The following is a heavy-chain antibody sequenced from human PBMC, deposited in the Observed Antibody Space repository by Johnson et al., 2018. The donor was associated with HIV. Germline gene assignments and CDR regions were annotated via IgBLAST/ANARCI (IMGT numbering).Heavy chain of an antibody. CDR2: IWYDGSNK. J-gene: IGHJ3*02. D-gene: IGHD2-8*02. V-gene: IGHV3-33*06. CDR1: GLSFSNFG. Sequence: QVQLVESGGGVVQPGKSLTLSCVVSGLSFSNFGIHWVRQAPGKGLEWVAVIWYDGSNKYYADSVKGRFTISRDTFKNTLYLQMGSLRVEDTAVYYCVKDLYCTGGYYAFDMWGQGTMVTVSS. CDR3: VKDLYCTGGYYAFDM.